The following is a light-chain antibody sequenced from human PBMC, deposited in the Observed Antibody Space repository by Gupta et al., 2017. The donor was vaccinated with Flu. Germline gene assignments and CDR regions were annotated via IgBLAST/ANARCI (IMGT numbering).Light chain of an antibody. Sequence: DIQMTQSPSTLSASVGDRVTITCRASQSISTWLAWYQQKAGQAPKLLIYKASWLESAVPSRFSGSGYGTEFTLTISSLQPEDFATYYWQQEYGYSGAFGQGTKVEI. CDR2: KAS. V-gene: IGKV1-5*03. CDR1: QSISTW. CDR3: QQEYGYSGA. J-gene: IGKJ1*01.